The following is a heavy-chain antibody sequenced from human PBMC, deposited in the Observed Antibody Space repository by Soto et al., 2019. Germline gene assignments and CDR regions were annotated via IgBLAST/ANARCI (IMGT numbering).Heavy chain of an antibody. CDR3: ARGGDIVVVPAVPFMDY. J-gene: IGHJ4*02. CDR2: INHSGST. Sequence: SETLSLTCAVYGGSFSGYYWSWIRQPPGKGLEWIGEINHSGSTNYNPSLKSRVTISVDTSKNQFSLKLSSVTAADTAVYYCARGGDIVVVPAVPFMDYWGQGTLVTVSS. V-gene: IGHV4-34*01. D-gene: IGHD2-2*01. CDR1: GGSFSGYY.